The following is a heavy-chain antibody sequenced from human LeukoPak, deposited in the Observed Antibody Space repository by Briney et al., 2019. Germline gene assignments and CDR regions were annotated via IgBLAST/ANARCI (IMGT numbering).Heavy chain of an antibody. Sequence: GGSLRLSCAAYGFTFDDYTMHWVRQAPGKGMEWVSLISWDGGSTYYADSVKGRFTISRDNSKNSLYLQMNSLRTEDTALYYCAKGHIVVVTATPPEGYWGQGTLVTVSS. D-gene: IGHD2-21*02. V-gene: IGHV3-43*01. CDR3: AKGHIVVVTATPPEGY. J-gene: IGHJ4*02. CDR1: GFTFDDYT. CDR2: ISWDGGST.